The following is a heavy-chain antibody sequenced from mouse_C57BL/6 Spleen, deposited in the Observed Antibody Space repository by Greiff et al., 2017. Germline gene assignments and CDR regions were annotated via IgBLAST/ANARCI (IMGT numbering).Heavy chain of an antibody. V-gene: IGHV1-53*01. Sequence: QVQLQQSGAELMKPGASVKLSCKATGYTFTGYWIEWVKQRPGHGLEWIGNINPSNGGTNYNEKFKSKATLTVDKSSSPAYMQLSSLTSEDSAVYYCARRYYYGSEDYWGQGTTLTVSS. CDR3: ARRYYYGSEDY. CDR2: INPSNGGT. D-gene: IGHD1-1*01. J-gene: IGHJ2*01. CDR1: GYTFTGYW.